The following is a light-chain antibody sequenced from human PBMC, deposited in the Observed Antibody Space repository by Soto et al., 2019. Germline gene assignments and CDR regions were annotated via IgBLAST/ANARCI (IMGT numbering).Light chain of an antibody. Sequence: QSALTQPASVSGSPGQSITISCTGTSSDVGSYNLVSWYQQHPGKALKLMIYEGSKRPSGVSNRFSGSKSGNTASLTISGLQAEDEADYYCCSYAGSSTSVVFGGGTKVTVL. J-gene: IGLJ2*01. V-gene: IGLV2-23*01. CDR1: SSDVGSYNL. CDR2: EGS. CDR3: CSYAGSSTSVV.